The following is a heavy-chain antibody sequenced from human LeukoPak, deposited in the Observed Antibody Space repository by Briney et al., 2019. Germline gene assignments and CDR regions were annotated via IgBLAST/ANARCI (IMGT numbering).Heavy chain of an antibody. CDR3: AADTAPNWGFRPGYYYYGMDV. CDR1: GYTFTSYD. J-gene: IGHJ6*02. Sequence: ASVKVSCKASGYTFTSYDINWVRQATGQGLEWMGWMNPNSGNTGYAQKFQGRVTMTRNTSISTAYMELSSLRSEDTAVYYCAADTAPNWGFRPGYYYYGMDVWGQGTTVTVSS. V-gene: IGHV1-8*01. D-gene: IGHD7-27*01. CDR2: MNPNSGNT.